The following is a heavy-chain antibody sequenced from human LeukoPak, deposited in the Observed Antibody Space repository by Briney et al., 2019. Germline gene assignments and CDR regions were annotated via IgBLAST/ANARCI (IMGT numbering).Heavy chain of an antibody. J-gene: IGHJ6*03. V-gene: IGHV1-69*13. CDR1: GGTFSSYA. D-gene: IGHD7-27*01. CDR2: IIPIFGTA. CDR3: ARAESSFWDMDV. Sequence: SVKVACKASGGTFSSYAISWMRQAPGQGLEWMGGIIPIFGTANYAQKFQGRVTITADESTSTAYMELSSLRSEDTAVYYCARAESSFWDMDVWGKGTTVTVSS.